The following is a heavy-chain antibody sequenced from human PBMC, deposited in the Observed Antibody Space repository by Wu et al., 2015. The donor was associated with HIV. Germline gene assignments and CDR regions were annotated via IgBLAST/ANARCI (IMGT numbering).Heavy chain of an antibody. D-gene: IGHD2-21*01. V-gene: IGHV1-2*07. CDR2: MNPRGGGV. J-gene: IGHJ1*01. CDR1: GYEFVEVL. CDR3: VRGXSCVVEETCMGDCFNWDFQY. Sequence: LVQSGTQMKEPGASVTISCVTSGYEFVEVLINWVRQVPGRGLEWMGWMNPRGGGVNYARQFQGKVTMTRDVYRDTAYLTLSGLTSGDTARYFXVRGXSCVVEETCMGDCFNWDFQYWGQGTLV.